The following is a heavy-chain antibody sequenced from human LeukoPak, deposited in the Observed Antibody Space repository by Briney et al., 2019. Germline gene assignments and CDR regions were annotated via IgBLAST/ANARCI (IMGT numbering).Heavy chain of an antibody. V-gene: IGHV4-34*01. D-gene: IGHD3-3*01. J-gene: IGHJ5*02. CDR3: ARGPGIFRARFDP. Sequence: SETLSLTCAVYGGSFSGYYWSWIRQPPGKGLEWIGEINHSGSTNYNPPLKSRVTISVDTSKNQFSLKLSSVTAADTAVYYCARGPGIFRARFDPWGQGTLVTVSS. CDR2: INHSGST. CDR1: GGSFSGYY.